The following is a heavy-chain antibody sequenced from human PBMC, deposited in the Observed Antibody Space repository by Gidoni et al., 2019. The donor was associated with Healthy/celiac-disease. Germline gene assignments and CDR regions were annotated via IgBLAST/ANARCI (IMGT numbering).Heavy chain of an antibody. CDR1: GFTFSSYG. CDR3: ARGGCSGGSCYGPYYYYYYYMDV. CDR2: IWYDGSNK. V-gene: IGHV3-33*01. J-gene: IGHJ6*03. Sequence: QVQLVESGGGVVQPGRSLRLSCAASGFTFSSYGMHWVRQAPGKGLEWVAVIWYDGSNKYYADSVKGRFTISRDNSKNTLYLQMNSRRAEDTAVYYCARGGCSGGSCYGPYYYYYYYMDVWGKGTTVTVSS. D-gene: IGHD2-15*01.